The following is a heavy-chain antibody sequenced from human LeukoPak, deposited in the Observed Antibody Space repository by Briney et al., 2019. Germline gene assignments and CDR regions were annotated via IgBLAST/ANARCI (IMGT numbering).Heavy chain of an antibody. CDR3: AKDRPNYYGSSDHYYRRDGDY. CDR1: GLTFSIYA. D-gene: IGHD3-22*01. V-gene: IGHV3-23*01. Sequence: GGSLRLSCAASGLTFSIYAMSWVRQAPGKGLQWVSSITSSGDGTYYADSVKGRFTISRDNSENMLYLQMNSLRVEDTAVYFCAKDRPNYYGSSDHYYRRDGDYWGQGTLVTVSS. CDR2: ITSSGDGT. J-gene: IGHJ4*02.